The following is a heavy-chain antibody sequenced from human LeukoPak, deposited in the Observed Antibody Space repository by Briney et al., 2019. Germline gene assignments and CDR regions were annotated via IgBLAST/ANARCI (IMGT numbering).Heavy chain of an antibody. D-gene: IGHD2-15*01. V-gene: IGHV3-53*01. J-gene: IGHJ4*02. CDR3: ATSRTGYCSGGSCFSYYFDY. CDR1: GFTVRSNY. Sequence: GGSLRLSCAASGFTVRSNYMSWVRQTPGKGLEWVSLIYGDGTTYYADSVKGRFTISGDNSKNTLYLQMNSLRAEDTAVYYCATSRTGYCSGGSCFSYYFDYWGQGTLVTVSS. CDR2: IYGDGTT.